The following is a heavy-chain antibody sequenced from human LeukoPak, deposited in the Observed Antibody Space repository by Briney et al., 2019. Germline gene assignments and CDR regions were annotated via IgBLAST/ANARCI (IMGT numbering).Heavy chain of an antibody. Sequence: PGRSLRLSCAASGFTFSSYAMHWVRQAPGEGLEWVAVISYDGSNKYYADSVKGRFTISRDNSKNTLYLQMNSLRAEDTAVYYCARDLPQRWLQFDYGMDVWGQGTTVTVSS. CDR2: ISYDGSNK. CDR3: ARDLPQRWLQFDYGMDV. CDR1: GFTFSSYA. V-gene: IGHV3-30-3*01. D-gene: IGHD5-24*01. J-gene: IGHJ6*02.